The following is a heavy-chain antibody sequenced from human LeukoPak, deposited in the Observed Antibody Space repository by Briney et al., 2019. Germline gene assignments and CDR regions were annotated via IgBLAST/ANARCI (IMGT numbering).Heavy chain of an antibody. CDR2: IYWNDDK. CDR1: GFSLSTSGVG. Sequence: SGPTLVNPTQPLTLTCTFSGFSLSTSGVGVGWIRQPPGKALEWLALIYWNDDKRYSPSLKSRLTITKDTSKNQVVLTMTNMDPVDTATYYCARENSGSYYNYYYYYMDVWGKGTTVTVSS. D-gene: IGHD3-10*01. J-gene: IGHJ6*03. CDR3: ARENSGSYYNYYYYYMDV. V-gene: IGHV2-5*01.